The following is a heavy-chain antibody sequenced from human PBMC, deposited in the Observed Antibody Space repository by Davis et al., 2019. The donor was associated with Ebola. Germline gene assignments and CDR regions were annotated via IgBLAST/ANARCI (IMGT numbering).Heavy chain of an antibody. D-gene: IGHD3-3*01. CDR3: ARVDYDFWSGYYSQNWFDP. CDR2: IDYSGST. Sequence: MPSETLSLTCTVSGGSISSYYWSWIRQPPGKGLEWIGYIDYSGSTNYNPSLKSRVTISVDTSKNQFSLKLSSVTAADTAVYYCARVDYDFWSGYYSQNWFDPWGQGTLVTVSS. J-gene: IGHJ5*02. CDR1: GGSISSYY. V-gene: IGHV4-59*01.